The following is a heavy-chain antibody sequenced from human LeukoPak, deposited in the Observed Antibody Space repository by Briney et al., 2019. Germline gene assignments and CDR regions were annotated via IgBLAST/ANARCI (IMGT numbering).Heavy chain of an antibody. CDR2: IYYRGST. CDR1: GGSISNYY. Sequence: PSETLSLTCSVSGGSISNYYWNWIRQPAGKGLEWIGYIYYRGSTNYNPSLKSRVTMSVDTSRNQFSLKLSSMTAADTAVYYCARADYDTSAYYYTFDYWGQGTLVTVSS. D-gene: IGHD3-22*01. V-gene: IGHV4-59*01. CDR3: ARADYDTSAYYYTFDY. J-gene: IGHJ4*02.